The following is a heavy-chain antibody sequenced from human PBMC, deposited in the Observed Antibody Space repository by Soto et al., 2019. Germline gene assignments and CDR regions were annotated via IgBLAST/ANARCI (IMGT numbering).Heavy chain of an antibody. J-gene: IGHJ4*02. D-gene: IGHD2-2*01. CDR1: GFTFSSYG. Sequence: PGGSLRLSCAASGFTFSSYGMHWVRQAPGKGLEWVAVIGYDGSNKYYADSVKGRFTISRDNSKNTLYLQMNSLRAEDTAVYYCAREGYCISTSCPYTLDFFDYWGQGTLDTVSS. CDR3: AREGYCISTSCPYTLDFFDY. CDR2: IGYDGSNK. V-gene: IGHV3-33*01.